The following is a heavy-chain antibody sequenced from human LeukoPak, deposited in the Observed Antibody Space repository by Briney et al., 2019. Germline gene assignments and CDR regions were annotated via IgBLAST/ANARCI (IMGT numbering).Heavy chain of an antibody. J-gene: IGHJ4*02. V-gene: IGHV3-30-3*01. Sequence: GGSLRLSCAASGFTFSSYAMHWVRQAPGKGLEWVAVISYDGSNKYYADSVKGRFTISRDNSKNTLYLQMNSLRAEDTAVYYCAKGDTAMVMGGQGTLVTVSS. CDR1: GFTFSSYA. CDR3: AKGDTAMVM. D-gene: IGHD5-18*01. CDR2: ISYDGSNK.